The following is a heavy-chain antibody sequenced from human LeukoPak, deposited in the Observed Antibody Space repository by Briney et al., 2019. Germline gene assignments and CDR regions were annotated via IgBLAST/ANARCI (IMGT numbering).Heavy chain of an antibody. CDR1: GYTFTSYA. Sequence: ASVKVSCKASGYTFTSYAMHWVRQAPGQRLEWMGWINAGNGNTKYSQKFQGRVTITRDTSASTAYMELSSLRSEDTAVYYCARASYDSSGYYPDAFDIWGHGTMVTVSS. J-gene: IGHJ3*02. D-gene: IGHD3-22*01. CDR3: ARASYDSSGYYPDAFDI. CDR2: INAGNGNT. V-gene: IGHV1-3*01.